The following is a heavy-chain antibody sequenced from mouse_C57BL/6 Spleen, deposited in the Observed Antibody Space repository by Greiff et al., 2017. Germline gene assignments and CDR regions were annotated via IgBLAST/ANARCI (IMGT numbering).Heavy chain of an antibody. Sequence: VQLQQPGAELVKPGASVKLSCKASGYTFTSYWMQWVKQRPGQGLEWIGEIDPSDSYTNYNQKFKGKATLTVDTSSSTAYMQLSSLTSEDSAVYYCARTGQENAMDDWGQGTSVTVSS. CDR1: GYTFTSYW. V-gene: IGHV1-50*01. CDR3: ARTGQENAMDD. D-gene: IGHD3-3*01. CDR2: IDPSDSYT. J-gene: IGHJ4*01.